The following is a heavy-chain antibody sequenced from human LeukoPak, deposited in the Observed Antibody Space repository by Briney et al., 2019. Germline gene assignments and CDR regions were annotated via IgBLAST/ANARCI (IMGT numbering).Heavy chain of an antibody. V-gene: IGHV4-59*08. J-gene: IGHJ4*02. CDR1: GDSISNSS. CDR3: NLLDY. CDR2: LYSSGST. Sequence: SETLSLTCTVSGDSISNSSWSWIRQSPGKGLEWIGSLYSSGSTTYRPTLKSRVSISVDTSKNHLCLKLSSVTAADTALYYCNLLDYWGQGTLVTVSS.